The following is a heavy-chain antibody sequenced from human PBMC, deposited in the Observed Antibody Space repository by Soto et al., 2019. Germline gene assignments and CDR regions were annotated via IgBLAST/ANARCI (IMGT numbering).Heavy chain of an antibody. D-gene: IGHD6-19*01. CDR3: AKGDISSGWYPGPYYYYGMDV. J-gene: IGHJ6*02. CDR2: ISGSGGST. CDR1: GFTFSSYA. V-gene: IGHV3-23*01. Sequence: PGGSLRLSCAASGFTFSSYAMSWVRQAPGKGLEWVSAISGSGGSTYYADSVKGRFTISRDNSKNTLYLQMNSLRAEDTAVYYCAKGDISSGWYPGPYYYYGMDVWGQGTTVTVSS.